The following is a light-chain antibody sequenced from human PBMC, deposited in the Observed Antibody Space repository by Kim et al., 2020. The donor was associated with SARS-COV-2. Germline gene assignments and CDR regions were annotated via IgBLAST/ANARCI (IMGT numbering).Light chain of an antibody. V-gene: IGKV3-11*01. Sequence: PGERATRAGRASQSIDTSLAWYQHRPGQAPRLLVYDASIRATGVPDRFSGSGSGTDFTLTISSLEPEDFSTYYCQQRDSWPPAVSFGGGTKVDIK. J-gene: IGKJ4*01. CDR1: QSIDTS. CDR2: DAS. CDR3: QQRDSWPPAVS.